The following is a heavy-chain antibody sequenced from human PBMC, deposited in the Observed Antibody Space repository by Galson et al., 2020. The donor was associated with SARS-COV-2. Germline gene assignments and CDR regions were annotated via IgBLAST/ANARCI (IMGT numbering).Heavy chain of an antibody. Sequence: SETLSLTCTVSGGSISSSSYYWGWIRQPPGKGLEWIGNIYYSGGTYYNPSLKSRVTMSVGTSKNQYSLKLSSVTAADTAVYYCARLGYCTGGSCGKPYWYFDLWGRGTLVTVSS. J-gene: IGHJ2*01. V-gene: IGHV4-39*01. D-gene: IGHD2-15*01. CDR1: GGSISSSSYY. CDR3: ARLGYCTGGSCGKPYWYFDL. CDR2: IYYSGGT.